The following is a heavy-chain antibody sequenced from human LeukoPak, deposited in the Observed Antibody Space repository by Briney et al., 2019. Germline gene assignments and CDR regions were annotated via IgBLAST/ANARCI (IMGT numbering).Heavy chain of an antibody. CDR2: ISSSGSYI. CDR3: AKEVPSYYYDSSGPFDY. CDR1: GFTFSSYI. J-gene: IGHJ4*02. D-gene: IGHD3-22*01. Sequence: GGSLRLSCAASGFTFSSYIMNWVRQAPGKGLEWVSSISSSGSYIYYADSVKGRFTISRDNSKNTLYLQMNSLRAEDTAVYYCAKEVPSYYYDSSGPFDYWGQGTLVTVSS. V-gene: IGHV3-21*04.